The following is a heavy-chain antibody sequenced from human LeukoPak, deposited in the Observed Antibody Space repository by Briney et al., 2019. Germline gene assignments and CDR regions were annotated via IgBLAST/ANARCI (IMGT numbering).Heavy chain of an antibody. CDR1: GGSISSYY. CDR3: ARTYSSSWYEFSV. CDR2: IYYSGST. D-gene: IGHD6-13*01. V-gene: IGHV4-59*01. J-gene: IGHJ4*02. Sequence: PSETLSLTCTVSGGSISSYYWSWIRQPPGKGLEWIGYIYYSGSTNYNPSLKSRVTISVDTSKNQFSLKLSSVTAADTAVYYCARTYSSSWYEFSVWGQGTLVTVSS.